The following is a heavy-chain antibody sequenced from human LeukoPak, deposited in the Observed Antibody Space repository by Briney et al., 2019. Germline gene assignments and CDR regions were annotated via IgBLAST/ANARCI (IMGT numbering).Heavy chain of an antibody. V-gene: IGHV1-46*01. J-gene: IGHJ5*02. CDR3: ARVKGGIAVAGTRNDWFDP. CDR2: INPSGGST. D-gene: IGHD6-19*01. Sequence: WVSVKVSCKASGYTFTSYYMHWVRQAPGQGLEWMGIINPSGGSTNYAQKLQGRVTMTTDTSTSTAYMELRSLRSDDTAVYYCARVKGGIAVAGTRNDWFDPWGQGTLVTVSS. CDR1: GYTFTSYY.